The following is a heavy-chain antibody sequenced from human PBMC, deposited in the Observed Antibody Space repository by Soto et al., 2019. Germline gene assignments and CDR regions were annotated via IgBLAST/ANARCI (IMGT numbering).Heavy chain of an antibody. D-gene: IGHD6-13*01. CDR1: GFSLLSAKMG. CDR2: IFSNDEK. Sequence: QVTLKESGPVLLKPTETLTLTCTVSGFSLLSAKMGGSWIRQPPGKALEWLAHIFSNDEKSYSTALKSSLTITKDTSKRQVVLTMTNMDPVDTAKYYSARSPRTSLAALNWFDPWGQGTLVTVSS. CDR3: ARSPRTSLAALNWFDP. V-gene: IGHV2-26*01. J-gene: IGHJ5*02.